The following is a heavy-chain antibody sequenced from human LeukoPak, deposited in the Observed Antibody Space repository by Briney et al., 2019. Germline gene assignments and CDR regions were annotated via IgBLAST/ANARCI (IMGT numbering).Heavy chain of an antibody. CDR3: AKARKLWEQLAPIDY. CDR2: ISGSGGST. J-gene: IGHJ4*02. CDR1: GFTFSSYA. V-gene: IGHV3-23*01. Sequence: GGSLRLSCAASGFTFSSYAMSWVRQAPGKGLEWVSAISGSGGSTYYADSVKGRFTISRDNSKNTLYLQMNSPRAEDTAVYYCAKARKLWEQLAPIDYWGQGTLVTVSS. D-gene: IGHD6-6*01.